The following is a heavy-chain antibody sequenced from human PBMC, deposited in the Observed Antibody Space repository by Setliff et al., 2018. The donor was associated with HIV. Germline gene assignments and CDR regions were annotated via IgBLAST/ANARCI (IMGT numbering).Heavy chain of an antibody. V-gene: IGHV1-46*01. CDR1: GYTFTSYY. CDR2: INPSSGST. D-gene: IGHD6-6*01. CDR3: ARDPAPSSSASYFQH. J-gene: IGHJ1*01. Sequence: ASVKVSCKASGYTFTSYYMHWVRQAPGQGLEWMGIINPSSGSTTYAQKFQGRVTMTRDTSTSTVYMELSSLRSEDTAVYYCARDPAPSSSASYFQHWGQGTPGTVPQ.